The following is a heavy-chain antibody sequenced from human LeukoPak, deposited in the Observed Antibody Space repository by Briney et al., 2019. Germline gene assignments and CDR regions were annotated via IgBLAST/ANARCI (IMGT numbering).Heavy chain of an antibody. Sequence: GRSLRLSCAASGFTFSSYAMHWVRQAPGKGLEWVAVISYDGSNKYYADSVKGRFTISRDNSKNTLYLQMNSLRAEDTAVYYCARDLIRNWFDPWGQGTLVTVSS. CDR3: ARDLIRNWFDP. V-gene: IGHV3-30*04. CDR1: GFTFSSYA. D-gene: IGHD2-8*01. J-gene: IGHJ5*02. CDR2: ISYDGSNK.